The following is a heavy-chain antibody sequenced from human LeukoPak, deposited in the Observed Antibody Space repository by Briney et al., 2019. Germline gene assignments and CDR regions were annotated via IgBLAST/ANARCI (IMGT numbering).Heavy chain of an antibody. CDR2: IIPIFGTA. J-gene: IGHJ4*02. D-gene: IGHD6-13*01. CDR1: GYTFTSYA. CDR3: ARTREPTYSSSWYSADY. V-gene: IGHV1-69*13. Sequence: SVKVSCTASGYTFTSYAISWVRQAPGQGLEWMGGIIPIFGTANYAQKFQGRVTITADESTSTAYMELSSLRSEDTAVYYCARTREPTYSSSWYSADYWGQGTLVTVSS.